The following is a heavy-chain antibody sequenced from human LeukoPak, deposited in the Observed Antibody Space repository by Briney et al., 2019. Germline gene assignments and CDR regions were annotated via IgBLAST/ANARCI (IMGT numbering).Heavy chain of an antibody. CDR3: ARMAPLFDY. D-gene: IGHD5-24*01. Sequence: SETLSLTCAVYGGSFSGYYWSWIRQPPGKGLEWIGEINHSGSTNYNPSLKSRVTISVDTSKNQFSLKLSSVTAADTAVYYCARMAPLFDYWGQGTLVTVSS. V-gene: IGHV4-34*01. CDR1: GGSFSGYY. J-gene: IGHJ4*02. CDR2: INHSGST.